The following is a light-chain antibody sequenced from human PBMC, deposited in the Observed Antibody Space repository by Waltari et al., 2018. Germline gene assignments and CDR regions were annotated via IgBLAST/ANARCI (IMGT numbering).Light chain of an antibody. CDR3: QHYVNLPVT. V-gene: IGKV3-20*01. CDR1: QSVSRA. Sequence: EIVLTQSPGTLSLSPGERATLPCRASQSVSRALPWYQQKPGQAPRLLIYAASTRATGVPDRFSGSGSGTDFSLTISRLDPEDFAVYYCQHYVNLPVTFGQGTKVEI. J-gene: IGKJ1*01. CDR2: AAS.